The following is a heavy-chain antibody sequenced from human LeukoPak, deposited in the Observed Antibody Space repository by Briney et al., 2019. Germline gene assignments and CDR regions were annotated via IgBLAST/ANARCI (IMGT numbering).Heavy chain of an antibody. V-gene: IGHV4-59*08. CDR1: GGSMSTYY. J-gene: IGHJ5*02. CDR2: IYDNGYT. Sequence: SETLSLTCTVSGGSMSTYYWSWIRQPPGKGLEWIGYIYDNGYTHYNPSFKSRVRISLDTSKSQCSLNLSSVTAADTAVYYCARRAFGGVIAANWFDPWGQGTLVTVSS. D-gene: IGHD3-16*02. CDR3: ARRAFGGVIAANWFDP.